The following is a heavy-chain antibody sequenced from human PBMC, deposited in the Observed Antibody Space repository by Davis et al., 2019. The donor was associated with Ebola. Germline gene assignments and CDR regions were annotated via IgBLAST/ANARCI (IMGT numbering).Heavy chain of an antibody. CDR3: AKSVAGPPGD. J-gene: IGHJ4*02. V-gene: IGHV3-74*01. D-gene: IGHD4-23*01. CDR1: GFSFSSYW. Sequence: GESLKISCAASGFSFSSYWMHWVRQAPGKGLVWVSRIKTDGSSTGYGDSVQGRFTISRDNAKNTLYLQMNSLRAEDTAVYYCAKSVAGPPGDWGQGTLVTVSS. CDR2: IKTDGSST.